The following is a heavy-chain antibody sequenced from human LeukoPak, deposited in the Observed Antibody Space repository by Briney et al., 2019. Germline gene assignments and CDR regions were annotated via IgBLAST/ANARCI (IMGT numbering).Heavy chain of an antibody. V-gene: IGHV3-48*03. CDR1: GFTFSSYE. CDR2: ISSSGSTI. J-gene: IGHJ4*02. D-gene: IGHD2-15*01. Sequence: PGGSLRLSCAASGFTFSSYEMNWVRQAPGKGLDWVSYISSSGSTIYYADSVKGRFTISRDNAKKSLYLQMNSLRAEDTAVYYCARLVAARPADYWGQGTLVTVSS. CDR3: ARLVAARPADY.